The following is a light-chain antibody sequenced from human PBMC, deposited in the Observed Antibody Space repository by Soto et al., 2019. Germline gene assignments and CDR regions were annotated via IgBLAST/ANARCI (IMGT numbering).Light chain of an antibody. CDR3: QQYHNWPPYT. CDR1: QSVSTN. V-gene: IGKV3-15*01. Sequence: EIVMTQSPATLSVSSGERATLSCRASQSVSTNLAWYQQKPGQAPRLLMYGASTRATGIPARFSGSGSGTEFTLTISSLQSEDFAVYYCQQYHNWPPYTFGQGTKLEIK. CDR2: GAS. J-gene: IGKJ2*01.